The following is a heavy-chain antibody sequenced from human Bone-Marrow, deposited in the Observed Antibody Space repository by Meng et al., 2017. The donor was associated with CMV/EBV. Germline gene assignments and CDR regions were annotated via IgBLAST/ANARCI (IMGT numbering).Heavy chain of an antibody. D-gene: IGHD3-3*01. Sequence: GESLKISCAASGFAFGSYWMNWVRQAPGKGLEWVSSISSSSYIYYADSVKGRFTISRDNAKNSLYLQMNSLRAEDTAVYYCARDTLPKYYDFWSGFDYWGQGTLVTVSS. CDR1: GFAFGSYW. CDR3: ARDTLPKYYDFWSGFDY. J-gene: IGHJ4*02. CDR2: ISSSSYI. V-gene: IGHV3-21*01.